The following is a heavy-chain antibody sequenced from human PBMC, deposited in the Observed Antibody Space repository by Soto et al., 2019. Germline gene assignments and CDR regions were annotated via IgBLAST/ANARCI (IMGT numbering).Heavy chain of an antibody. CDR1: GGTFSSYT. D-gene: IGHD3-22*01. J-gene: IGHJ6*02. Sequence: SVKVSCKASGGTFSSYTISWVRQAPGQGLEWMGRIIPILGIANYAQKFQGRVTITADKSTSTAYMELSSLRSEDTAVYYCARELSGSSPGFYYYYGMGVWGQ. CDR2: IIPILGIA. V-gene: IGHV1-69*04. CDR3: ARELSGSSPGFYYYYGMGV.